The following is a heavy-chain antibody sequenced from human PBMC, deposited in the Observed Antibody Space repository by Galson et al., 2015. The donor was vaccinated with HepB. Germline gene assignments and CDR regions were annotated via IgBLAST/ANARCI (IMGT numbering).Heavy chain of an antibody. CDR3: STDVTLPSGSTVVSETVLYYYYYGMDV. V-gene: IGHV3-15*01. D-gene: IGHD4-23*01. CDR2: IKSKIDGGTT. J-gene: IGHJ6*02. Sequence: SLRLSCAASGFTFSHAWMSWVRQAPGKGLEWVGRIKSKIDGGTTDYAAPVKGRFTISRDDSKNTLYLQMDSLKTEDTAVYFCSTDVTLPSGSTVVSETVLYYYYYGMDVWGHGTTVTVSS. CDR1: GFTFSHAW.